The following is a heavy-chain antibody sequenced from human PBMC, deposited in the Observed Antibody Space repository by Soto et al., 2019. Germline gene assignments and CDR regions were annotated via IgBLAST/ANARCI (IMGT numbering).Heavy chain of an antibody. J-gene: IGHJ6*02. V-gene: IGHV3-30*04. CDR3: ARDRGRAYYYYYYGMDV. CDR2: ISDDGSER. CDR1: GFTFSSYA. D-gene: IGHD3-10*01. Sequence: GGSLRLSCAASGFTFSSYAMHWVRQAPARGLEWVAVISDDGSERTYADSVKGRLTISRDNSNNTLSLQMNSLRGEDTAVYYCARDRGRAYYYYYYGMDVWGQGTTVTVSS.